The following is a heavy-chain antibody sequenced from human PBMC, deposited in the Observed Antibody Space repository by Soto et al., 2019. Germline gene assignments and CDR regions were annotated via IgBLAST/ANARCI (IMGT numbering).Heavy chain of an antibody. CDR1: GYTFSSSW. CDR3: ARDSY. J-gene: IGHJ1*01. CDR2: INQDGSEK. Sequence: GGSLRLSCAASGYTFSSSWMSWVRQAPGKGLEWVANINQDGSEKDYVDSVKGRFTISRDNTKNSLYLQMNSLRVEDTAVYYCARDSYWGQGTLVTVSS. V-gene: IGHV3-7*01.